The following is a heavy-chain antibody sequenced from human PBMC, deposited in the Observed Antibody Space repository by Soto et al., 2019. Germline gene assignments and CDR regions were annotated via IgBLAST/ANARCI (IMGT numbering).Heavy chain of an antibody. J-gene: IGHJ4*02. CDR3: ARGFSAGKGSTPDF. V-gene: IGHV3-23*01. D-gene: IGHD6-13*01. Sequence: WGSRRLSCAASCFTFSSFAMSCVRQAPGKGLDSVSAISGSVGSTYSADSVKGRFTISRDNSKNTLYLQMSSLRAEDTAVYYCARGFSAGKGSTPDFWGQGSLVTVSS. CDR1: CFTFSSFA. CDR2: ISGSVGST.